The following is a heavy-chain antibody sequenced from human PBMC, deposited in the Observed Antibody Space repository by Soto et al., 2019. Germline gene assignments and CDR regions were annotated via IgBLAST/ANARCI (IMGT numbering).Heavy chain of an antibody. CDR2: IYYSGST. Sequence: SETLSLTCTVSGGSISSYYWSWIRQPPGKGLEWIGYIYYSGSTNYNPSLKSRVTISVDTSKNQFSLKLSSVTAADTAVYYCARPFDYYGMDVWGQGTTVTVSS. V-gene: IGHV4-59*12. J-gene: IGHJ6*02. CDR3: ARPFDYYGMDV. CDR1: GGSISSYY.